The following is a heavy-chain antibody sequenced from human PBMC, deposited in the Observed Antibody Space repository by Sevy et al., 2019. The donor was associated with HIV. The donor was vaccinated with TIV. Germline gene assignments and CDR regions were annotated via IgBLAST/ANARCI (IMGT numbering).Heavy chain of an antibody. D-gene: IGHD1-26*01. CDR2: IIQDGSDK. J-gene: IGHJ4*02. V-gene: IGHV3-7*01. Sequence: GGSLRLSCAASGFTLSNYWMSWVRQAPGKGLEWVANIIQDGSDKYYVYSVKGRFTISRDNAKNSLYLQMNSLRVEDTAMYYCARDLFSGSYYENYWGQGTLVTVSS. CDR3: ARDLFSGSYYENY. CDR1: GFTLSNYW.